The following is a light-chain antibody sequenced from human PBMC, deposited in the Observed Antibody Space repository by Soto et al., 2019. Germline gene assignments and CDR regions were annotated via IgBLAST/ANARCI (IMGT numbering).Light chain of an antibody. CDR1: QGIRNF. Sequence: DMQMTQSPSSLSASVGDRVTSTCRASQGIRNFLAWYQQKPGKVPKLLLSAASTLQSGVPSRFSGSGSGTDFTLTITSLQPEDVATYYCQKYSSVITFGQGTRLQIK. CDR3: QKYSSVIT. CDR2: AAS. J-gene: IGKJ5*01. V-gene: IGKV1-27*01.